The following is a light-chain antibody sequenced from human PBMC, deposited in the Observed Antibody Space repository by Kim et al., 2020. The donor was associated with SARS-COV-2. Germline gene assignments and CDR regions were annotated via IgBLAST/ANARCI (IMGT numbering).Light chain of an antibody. J-gene: IGLJ3*02. CDR1: SSEVGDYPY. CDR2: EVK. Sequence: GQSVTISCSGISSEVGDYPYVSWDQQHPGKAPTLIIFEVKYRPSGVPARFSGSKSGNTASLTVSGLQAEDEADYYCSSSAGSNNLVFGGGTQLTVL. CDR3: SSSAGSNNLV. V-gene: IGLV2-8*01.